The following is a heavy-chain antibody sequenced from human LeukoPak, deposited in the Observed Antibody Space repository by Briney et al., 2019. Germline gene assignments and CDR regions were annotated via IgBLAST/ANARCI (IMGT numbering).Heavy chain of an antibody. CDR1: GFTFSSYA. D-gene: IGHD3-10*01. V-gene: IGHV3-30-3*01. CDR3: ARAGAEGLWFGESGAFDI. CDR2: ISYDGSNK. Sequence: PGGSLRLSCAASGFTFSSYAMHWVRQAPGKGLEWVAVISYDGSNKYYADSVKGRFTISRDNSKNTLYLQMNSLRAEDTAVYYCARAGAEGLWFGESGAFDIWGQGTMVTVSS. J-gene: IGHJ3*02.